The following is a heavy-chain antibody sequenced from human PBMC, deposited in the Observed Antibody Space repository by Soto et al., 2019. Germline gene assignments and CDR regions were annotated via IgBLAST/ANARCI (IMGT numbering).Heavy chain of an antibody. D-gene: IGHD6-13*01. CDR2: IYYSGST. CDR3: ARVPGIAAAGKGGYYYYYGMDV. V-gene: IGHV4-61*01. CDR1: GGSVSSGSYY. Sequence: SETLSLTCTVSGGSVSSGSYYWSWIRQPPGKGLEWIGYIYYSGSTNYNPSLKSRVTISVDTSKNQFSLKLSSVTAADTAVYYCARVPGIAAAGKGGYYYYYGMDVWGQGTTVTVSS. J-gene: IGHJ6*02.